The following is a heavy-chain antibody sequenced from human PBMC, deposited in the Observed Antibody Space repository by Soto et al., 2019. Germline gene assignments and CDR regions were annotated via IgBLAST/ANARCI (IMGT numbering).Heavy chain of an antibody. CDR1: GFTFSSYA. D-gene: IGHD5-12*01. Sequence: QVQLVESGGGVVQPGRSLRLSCAASGFTFSSYAMHWVRQAPGKGLEWVAVISYDGSNKYYADSVKGRFTISRDNSKNTLYLQMNSLRAEDTAVYYCARAVIVATIVGGWFHPWGQGTPVTVSS. CDR3: ARAVIVATIVGGWFHP. V-gene: IGHV3-30-3*01. CDR2: ISYDGSNK. J-gene: IGHJ5*02.